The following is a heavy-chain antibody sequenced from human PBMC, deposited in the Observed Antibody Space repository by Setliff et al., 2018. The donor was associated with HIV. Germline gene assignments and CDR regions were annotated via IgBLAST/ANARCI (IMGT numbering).Heavy chain of an antibody. Sequence: PSETLSLTCSVSGDSLSSATHYWGWIRQPPGKGLEWIGEINHSGSTNYKPSLKSRVTISVDTSKNQFSLKLTSVTATDTAVYYCARDQPPLGSYSPWNFDLWGRGTLVTVSS. CDR2: INHSGST. D-gene: IGHD1-26*01. V-gene: IGHV4-39*07. CDR3: ARDQPPLGSYSPWNFDL. CDR1: GDSLSSATHY. J-gene: IGHJ2*01.